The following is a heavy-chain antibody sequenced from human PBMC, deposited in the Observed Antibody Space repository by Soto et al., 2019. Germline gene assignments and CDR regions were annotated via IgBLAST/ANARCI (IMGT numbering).Heavy chain of an antibody. CDR2: ISYDGSDK. V-gene: IGHV3-30*04. Sequence: GGSLRLSCAASGFTFSTYAMHWVRQAPGKGLEGVAVISYDGSDKYYADSVKGRFTISRDNSKNTLYLQMNSLRVDDTATYYCAKDRESSSWRTTIYYFDYWGQGTLVTVSS. J-gene: IGHJ4*02. CDR3: AKDRESSSWRTTIYYFDY. CDR1: GFTFSTYA. D-gene: IGHD6-13*01.